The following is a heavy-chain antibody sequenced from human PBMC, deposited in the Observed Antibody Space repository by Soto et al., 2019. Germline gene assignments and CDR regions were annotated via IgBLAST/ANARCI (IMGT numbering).Heavy chain of an antibody. CDR1: GFTFSSYA. J-gene: IGHJ4*02. D-gene: IGHD3-22*01. CDR2: ISSSGDST. V-gene: IGHV3-23*01. CDR3: AKRYYYDNSGLWDS. Sequence: EVQLLESGGGLVQPGGSLRLSCAASGFTFSSYAMSWVRQAAGKGLEWVSAISSSGDSTYYTDSVKGRFTISRDNSKSTLCLQMNSLRAEATAVYYCAKRYYYDNSGLWDSWGQGTLVTVSS.